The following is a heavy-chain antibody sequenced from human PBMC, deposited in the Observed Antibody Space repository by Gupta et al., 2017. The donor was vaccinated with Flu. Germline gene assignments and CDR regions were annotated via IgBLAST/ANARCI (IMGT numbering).Heavy chain of an antibody. CDR1: G. CDR3: AREAVSEQLGYYGMDV. J-gene: IGHJ6*02. Sequence: GMHWVRQAPGKGLEGVAVIWYDGSNKYYADSVKGRFTISRDNSKNTRYLQMNSLRAEDTAVYYCAREAVSEQLGYYGMDVWGQGTTVTVSS. D-gene: IGHD6-6*01. CDR2: IWYDGSNK. V-gene: IGHV3-33*01.